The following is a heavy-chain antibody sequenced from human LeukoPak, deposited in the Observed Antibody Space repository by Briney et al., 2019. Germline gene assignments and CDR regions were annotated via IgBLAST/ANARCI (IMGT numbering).Heavy chain of an antibody. Sequence: SETLSLTCAVYGGSFSGYYWSWIRQPPGKGLEWIGEINHSGSTNYNPSLKSRVTISVDTSKNQFSLKLSSVTAADTAVYYCARHGLGYLTTVTTFRSNLFDPWGQGTLVTVSS. J-gene: IGHJ5*02. CDR3: ARHGLGYLTTVTTFRSNLFDP. D-gene: IGHD4-17*01. CDR2: INHSGST. V-gene: IGHV4-34*01. CDR1: GGSFSGYY.